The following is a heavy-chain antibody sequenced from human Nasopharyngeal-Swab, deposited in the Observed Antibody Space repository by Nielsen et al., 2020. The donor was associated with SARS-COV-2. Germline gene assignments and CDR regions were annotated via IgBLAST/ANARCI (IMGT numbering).Heavy chain of an antibody. CDR3: ARGATIFGVVAYGMDV. V-gene: IGHV4-31*03. CDR1: GGSISSGGYY. CDR2: IYYSGST. D-gene: IGHD3-3*01. J-gene: IGHJ6*02. Sequence: LSLTCTVSGGSISSGGYYWSWIRQHPGKGLEWIGYIYYSGSTYYKPSLKSRVTISVDTSKNQFSLKLSSVTTADTAVYYCARGATIFGVVAYGMDVWGQGTTVTVSS.